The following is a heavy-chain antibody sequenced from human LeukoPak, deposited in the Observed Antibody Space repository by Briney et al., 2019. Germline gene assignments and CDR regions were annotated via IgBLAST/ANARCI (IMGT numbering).Heavy chain of an antibody. CDR2: INSGGSST. CDR3: ARDVGRTYYYGSGTYYPDS. J-gene: IGHJ5*01. D-gene: IGHD3-10*01. V-gene: IGHV3-74*01. Sequence: GGSLRLSCAASGFTFSSYAVSWVRQAPGKGLVWVSRINSGGSSTNYADSVKGRFTISRDNAKSTLYLQMNSLRAEDTAVYYCARDVGRTYYYGSGTYYPDSWGQGTLVTVSS. CDR1: GFTFSSYA.